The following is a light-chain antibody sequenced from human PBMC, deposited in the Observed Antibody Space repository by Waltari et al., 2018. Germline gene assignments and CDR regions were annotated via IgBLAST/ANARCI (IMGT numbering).Light chain of an antibody. V-gene: IGKV3-15*01. J-gene: IGKJ1*01. CDR2: GAS. CDR1: QNVNSN. CDR3: QQHNDWPPWT. Sequence: EIIMTQSPATLSLSPGERATPYCRASQNVNSNLAWYQQKPGQAPMLLIYGASIRATGIPARFSGSGSGTQFTLTINSLQSEDSAVYFCQQHNDWPPWTFGQGTKVELK.